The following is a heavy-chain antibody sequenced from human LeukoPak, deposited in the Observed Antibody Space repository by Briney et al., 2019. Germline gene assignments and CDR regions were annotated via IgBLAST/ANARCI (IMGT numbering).Heavy chain of an antibody. J-gene: IGHJ4*02. D-gene: IGHD6-13*01. Sequence: PGGSLRLSCAASGFSFSTYTMNWVRQAAGRGLDWVSYISSSSSTIYYPDFVKGRFTISRDNANNSLYLQMNSLRDEDTAVYYCARARRYRSSWYHDYWGQGSLVTVSS. CDR2: ISSSSSTI. V-gene: IGHV3-48*02. CDR1: GFSFSTYT. CDR3: ARARRYRSSWYHDY.